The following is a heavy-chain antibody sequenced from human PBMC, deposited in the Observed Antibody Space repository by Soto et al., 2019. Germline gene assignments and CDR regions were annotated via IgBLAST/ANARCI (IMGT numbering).Heavy chain of an antibody. V-gene: IGHV1-46*03. CDR2: INPSGGST. Sequence: ASVKVSCKASGYTFTSYGISWVRQAPGQGLEWMGWINPSGGSTTYAQKFQGRVTMTRDTSTSTVYMELSSLTSEDTAVYYCARASVSGRRFDYWGEGTLVTVSS. CDR1: GYTFTSYG. CDR3: ARASVSGRRFDY. D-gene: IGHD6-19*01. J-gene: IGHJ4*02.